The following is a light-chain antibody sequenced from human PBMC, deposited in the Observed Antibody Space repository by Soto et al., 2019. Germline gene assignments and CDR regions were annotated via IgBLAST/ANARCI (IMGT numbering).Light chain of an antibody. CDR3: QQYHNWPPLT. Sequence: EIVMTQSPATLSVSPGERATLSCRASQSVRSNLAWYQQKSGQAPRLLIYGASTRATGIPARFSGSGSGTEFTLTISSLQSEDFAVYYCQQYHNWPPLTFGGGTKVEIK. CDR1: QSVRSN. CDR2: GAS. J-gene: IGKJ4*01. V-gene: IGKV3D-15*01.